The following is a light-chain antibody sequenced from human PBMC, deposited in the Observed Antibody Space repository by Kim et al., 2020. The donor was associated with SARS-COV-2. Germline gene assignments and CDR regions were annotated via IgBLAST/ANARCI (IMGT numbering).Light chain of an antibody. CDR1: QSKFGSNY. J-gene: IGLJ2*01. CDR2: RTK. Sequence: GVRVTFSRSGSQSKFGSNYIHWCPQRPGTAPKILIFRTKQRPSGVPERFCGSKSGTSASLAISGLRSEDEADYYCAAWDDSLSGVVFGGGTQLTVL. CDR3: AAWDDSLSGVV. V-gene: IGLV1-47*01.